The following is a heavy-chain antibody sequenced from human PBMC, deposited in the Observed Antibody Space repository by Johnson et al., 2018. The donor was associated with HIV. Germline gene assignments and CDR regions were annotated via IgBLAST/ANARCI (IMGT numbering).Heavy chain of an antibody. J-gene: IGHJ3*02. V-gene: IGHV3-7*05. D-gene: IGHD3-10*01. CDR2: IKQDGSEK. CDR3: ALEAVRSTDAFDI. Sequence: VQLVESGGGLVQPGGSLTLSCAASGFTFSSYWMSWVRQSPGKGLEWVANIKQDGSEKYYVDSVKGRFTISRDNAKNSLYLQTNSLRAEDTAVYYCALEAVRSTDAFDIWGQGTMVTVSS. CDR1: GFTFSSYW.